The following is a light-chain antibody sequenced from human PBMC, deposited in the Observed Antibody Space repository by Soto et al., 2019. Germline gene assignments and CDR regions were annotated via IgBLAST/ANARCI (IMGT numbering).Light chain of an antibody. Sequence: EIVLTQSPATLSLSPGERATLSCRASQSVSSYLAWYHQKPGQAPRLLIYDASNRATGIPARFSGSGSGTDFTLTISSLEPEDFAVYYCQHRSNWPRTFGPWTNLEIK. CDR3: QHRSNWPRT. CDR1: QSVSSY. CDR2: DAS. V-gene: IGKV3-11*01. J-gene: IGKJ2*01.